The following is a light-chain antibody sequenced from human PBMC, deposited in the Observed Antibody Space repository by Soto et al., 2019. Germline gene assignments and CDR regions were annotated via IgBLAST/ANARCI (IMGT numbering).Light chain of an antibody. CDR1: SSNSGNNY. CDR2: DNN. J-gene: IGLJ2*01. CDR3: GTWDSSLSAGV. Sequence: QSVLTHPPSVSAAPGQKVTISCSGSSSNSGNNYVSWYQQLPGTAPKLLIYDNNKRPSGIPDRFSGSKSGTSATLGITGLQTGDEADYYCGTWDSSLSAGVFGGGTQLTVL. V-gene: IGLV1-51*01.